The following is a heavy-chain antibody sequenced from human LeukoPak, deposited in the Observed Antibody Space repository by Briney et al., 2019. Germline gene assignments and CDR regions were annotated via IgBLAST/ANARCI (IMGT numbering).Heavy chain of an antibody. J-gene: IGHJ4*02. CDR3: AGSVPYGEGYYFDY. D-gene: IGHD3-16*01. V-gene: IGHV1-46*01. CDR1: GYTFTSYY. CDR2: INPNGGST. Sequence: ASVKVSCKASGYTFTSYYMHWVRQAPGQGLEWMGIINPNGGSTRYAQNFQGRVTMTRDTSTSTVYMELSSLRSEDTAVYYCAGSVPYGEGYYFDYWGQGTLVTVSS.